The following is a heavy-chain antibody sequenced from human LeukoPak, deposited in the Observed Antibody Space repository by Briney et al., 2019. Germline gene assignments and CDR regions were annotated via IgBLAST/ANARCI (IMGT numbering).Heavy chain of an antibody. CDR3: AKDMTTVTTSGSDY. Sequence: GGSLRLSCVASGFTFYDYAMHWVRQVPGKGLEWVSGISWNSGSTGYADSVKGRFTISRDNAKNSLYLQMNSLRAEDTALYYCAKDMTTVTTSGSDYWGQGTLVTVSS. J-gene: IGHJ4*02. CDR1: GFTFYDYA. D-gene: IGHD4-17*01. V-gene: IGHV3-9*01. CDR2: ISWNSGST.